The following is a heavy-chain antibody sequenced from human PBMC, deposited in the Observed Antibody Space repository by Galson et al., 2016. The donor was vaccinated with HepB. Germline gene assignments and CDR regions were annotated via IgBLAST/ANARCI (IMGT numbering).Heavy chain of an antibody. D-gene: IGHD2-15*01. V-gene: IGHV3-53*01. CDR2: IYRGGTT. CDR3: ARGRYCSGGGCYQDY. Sequence: SLRLSCAASGFIVSSNSMRWVRQAPGKGLEWVSVIYRGGTTYYADAVRGRFTISRDYDKNSLFLYMNNLRADGAALYYCARGRYCSGGGCYQDYWGQGTLVTVSS. CDR1: GFIVSSNS. J-gene: IGHJ4*02.